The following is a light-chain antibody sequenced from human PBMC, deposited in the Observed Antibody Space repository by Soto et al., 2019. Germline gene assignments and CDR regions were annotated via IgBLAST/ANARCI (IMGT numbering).Light chain of an antibody. CDR3: QQYKSFSLT. V-gene: IGKV1-5*03. CDR2: KTS. CDR1: QSVDSW. Sequence: DIQMTQSPSTLSASIGDRVTITCRASQSVDSWLAWYQQKPGKAPKLLIYKTSNLESGVPSRFSGSGSGTEFSLTISSLQPDDFATYYCQQYKSFSLTFAGGTRVEAK. J-gene: IGKJ4*01.